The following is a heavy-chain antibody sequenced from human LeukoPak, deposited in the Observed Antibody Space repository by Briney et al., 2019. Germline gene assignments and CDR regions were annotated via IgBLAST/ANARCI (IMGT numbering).Heavy chain of an antibody. J-gene: IGHJ4*02. Sequence: GGSLTLSCAASGFTFSAYWMHWVRQAPGKGLVWVSRINSDGSTITYADSVKGRFTISRDNAKNTLYLQMNSLRSDDTALYYCARESESSGWYDYWGQGTLVTVSS. CDR3: ARESESSGWYDY. V-gene: IGHV3-74*01. CDR2: INSDGSTI. D-gene: IGHD6-19*01. CDR1: GFTFSAYW.